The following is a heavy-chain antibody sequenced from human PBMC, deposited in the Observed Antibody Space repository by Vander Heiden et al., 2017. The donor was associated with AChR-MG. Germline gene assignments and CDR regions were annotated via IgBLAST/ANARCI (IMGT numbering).Heavy chain of an antibody. CDR1: GFPFSSYS. D-gene: IGHD6-6*01. V-gene: IGHV3-48*02. Sequence: EVQLVESGGGWLQPGRSLSLSCAASGFPFSSYSLNWVRQAPGKGLEWVSYISSSSSTIYYADSVKGRFTISRDNAKNSLYLQMNSLRDEDTAVYYCARRTYSSSDHDYYYYGMDVWGQGTTVTVSS. CDR3: ARRTYSSSDHDYYYYGMDV. J-gene: IGHJ6*02. CDR2: ISSSSSTI.